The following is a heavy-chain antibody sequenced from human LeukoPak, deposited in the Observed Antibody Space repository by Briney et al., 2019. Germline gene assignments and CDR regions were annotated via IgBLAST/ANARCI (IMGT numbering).Heavy chain of an antibody. CDR1: GFTFSSYA. CDR3: ARDLGTGLYYYYGMDV. CDR2: ILYDGSNK. V-gene: IGHV3-30-3*01. D-gene: IGHD2-8*02. Sequence: GRSLRLSCAASGFTFSSYAMHWVRQAPGKGLEWVAVILYDGSNKYYADSVKGRFTISRDNSKNPLYLQMNSLRAEDTAVYYCARDLGTGLYYYYGMDVWGQGTTVTVSS. J-gene: IGHJ6*02.